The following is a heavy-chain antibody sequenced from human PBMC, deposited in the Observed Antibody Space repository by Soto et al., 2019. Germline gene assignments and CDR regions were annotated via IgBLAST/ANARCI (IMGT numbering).Heavy chain of an antibody. V-gene: IGHV4-31*03. J-gene: IGHJ4*02. D-gene: IGHD3-22*01. CDR2: IYYSGST. CDR1: GGSISSGGYY. CDR3: ARVGPQGGMIVAARSMTLDY. Sequence: QVQLQESGPGLVKPSQTLSLTCTVSGGSISSGGYYWSWIRQHPGKGLEWIGYIYYSGSTYYNPSLKGRVTISVDTSKNQFSLKLSSVTAADTAVYYCARVGPQGGMIVAARSMTLDYWGQGTLVTVSS.